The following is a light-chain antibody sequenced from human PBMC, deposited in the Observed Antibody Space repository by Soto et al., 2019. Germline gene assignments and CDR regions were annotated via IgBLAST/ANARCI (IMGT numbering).Light chain of an antibody. J-gene: IGKJ5*01. CDR2: DAS. CDR1: QDISNY. Sequence: DIQMTQSPSSLSASVGDRVTITCQASQDISNYLNWYQQKPGEAPKLLIYDASNLETGVPSRFSGSGSGTDFTFTISSLQPEDIATYYCQQYDNLLTFGQGTRLEIK. V-gene: IGKV1-33*01. CDR3: QQYDNLLT.